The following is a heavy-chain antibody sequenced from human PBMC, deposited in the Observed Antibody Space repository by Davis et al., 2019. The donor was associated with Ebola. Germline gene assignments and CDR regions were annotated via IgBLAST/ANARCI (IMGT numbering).Heavy chain of an antibody. Sequence: MPSETLSLTCTPPGGSISSYYWSWIRQPPGKGLEWFGYIYYSGSTNYNPSLKSRVTISVDTSKNQFSLKLSSVTAADTAMYYCARQYSSGWLDYWGQGTLVTVSS. D-gene: IGHD6-19*01. CDR2: IYYSGST. CDR3: ARQYSSGWLDY. CDR1: GGSISSYY. V-gene: IGHV4-59*01. J-gene: IGHJ4*02.